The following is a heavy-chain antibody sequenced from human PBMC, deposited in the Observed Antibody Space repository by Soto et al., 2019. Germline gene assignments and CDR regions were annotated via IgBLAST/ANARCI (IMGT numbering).Heavy chain of an antibody. D-gene: IGHD3-3*01. CDR2: ISYDGSNK. CDR1: GFTFSSYA. J-gene: IGHJ6*02. CDR3: ARGPGVRFLASNLFYYYGMDV. V-gene: IGHV3-30-3*01. Sequence: QVQLVESGGGVVQPGRSLRLSCAASGFTFSSYAMHWVRQAPGKGLEWVAVISYDGSNKYYADSVKGRFTISKDNSNNTLYLQMNSLRAEDTAVYYCARGPGVRFLASNLFYYYGMDVWGQGTTVTVSS.